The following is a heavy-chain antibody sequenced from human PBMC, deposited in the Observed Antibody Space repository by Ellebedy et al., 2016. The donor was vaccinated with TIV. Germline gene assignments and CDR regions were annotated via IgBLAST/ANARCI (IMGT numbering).Heavy chain of an antibody. Sequence: SVKVSCXASGGTFSSYAISWVRQAPGQGLEWMGGIIPIFGTANYAQKFQGRVTITADESTSTAYMELSSLRSEDTAVYYCATGLRLGEISFDYWGQGTLVTVSS. V-gene: IGHV1-69*13. CDR1: GGTFSSYA. CDR3: ATGLRLGEISFDY. J-gene: IGHJ4*02. CDR2: IIPIFGTA. D-gene: IGHD3-16*02.